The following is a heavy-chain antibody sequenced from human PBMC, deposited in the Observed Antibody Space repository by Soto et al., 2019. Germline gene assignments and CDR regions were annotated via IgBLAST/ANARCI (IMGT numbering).Heavy chain of an antibody. CDR2: INPNSGGT. CDR1: GYTFTGYY. V-gene: IGHV1-2*04. Sequence: QVQLVQSGAEVKKPGASVKVSCKASGYTFTGYYMHWVRQAPGQGPEWMGWINPNSGGTNYAQKFQGWVTMTRDTSISTAYMELSRLRSDDTAVYYCAFEYSSSSGAFDIWGQGTMVTVSS. J-gene: IGHJ3*02. CDR3: AFEYSSSSGAFDI. D-gene: IGHD6-6*01.